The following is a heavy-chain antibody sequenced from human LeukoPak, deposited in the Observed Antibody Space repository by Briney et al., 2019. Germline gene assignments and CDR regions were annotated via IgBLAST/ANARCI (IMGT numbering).Heavy chain of an antibody. CDR3: ARDPDYGDYEDI. CDR1: GGTFSSYA. J-gene: IGHJ3*02. CDR2: IIPILGIA. Sequence: SVKVSCKASGGTFSSYAISWVRQAPGQGLEWMGRIIPILGIANYAQKFQGRVTITADKSTSTAYMELSSLRSEDTAVYYCARDPDYGDYEDIWGQGIMVTVSS. D-gene: IGHD4-17*01. V-gene: IGHV1-69*04.